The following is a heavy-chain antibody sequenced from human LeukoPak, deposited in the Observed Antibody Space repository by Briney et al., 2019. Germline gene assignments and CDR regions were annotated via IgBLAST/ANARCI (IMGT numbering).Heavy chain of an antibody. V-gene: IGHV3-13*01. CDR2: IGTAGDT. CDR1: GFTFSSYD. D-gene: IGHD2-2*01. J-gene: IGHJ6*02. CDR3: ARAPRGSSTTQPETSYGMDV. Sequence: GGSLRLSCAASGFTFSSYDMHWVRQATGKGLEWVSAIGTAGDTYYPGSVKGRFTISRENAKNSLYLQMNSLRAGGTAVYYCARAPRGSSTTQPETSYGMDVWGQGTTVTVSS.